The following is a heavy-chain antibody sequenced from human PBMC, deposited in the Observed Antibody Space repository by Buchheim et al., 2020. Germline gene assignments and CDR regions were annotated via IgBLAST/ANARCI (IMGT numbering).Heavy chain of an antibody. D-gene: IGHD1-26*01. V-gene: IGHV4-39*07. CDR2: IAFGGNT. Sequence: QVQLQESGPRLVKPSETLSPSCTVSGGSISSGNYYWGWIRQSPGKGLEWIGCIAFGGNTYYNPSLKSRIRISLDTSKNQFSLRVTSVTAADTAVYYCARNAADNFIVGVIDFWGQGTL. CDR1: GGSISSGNYY. J-gene: IGHJ4*02. CDR3: ARNAADNFIVGVIDF.